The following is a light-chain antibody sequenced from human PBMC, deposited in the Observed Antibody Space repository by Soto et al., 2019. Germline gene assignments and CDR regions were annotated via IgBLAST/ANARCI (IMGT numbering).Light chain of an antibody. Sequence: HSVLTQPPSASGSPRQSVTISCTGTSSDVGAYNYVSWYQQHPGKAPKLMIYEVSKRPSGVPDRFSGSKSGNTASLTVSGLQAEDEADYYCSSYAGSNNFVVFGGGTKVTVL. J-gene: IGLJ2*01. CDR3: SSYAGSNNFVV. CDR1: SSDVGAYNY. CDR2: EVS. V-gene: IGLV2-8*01.